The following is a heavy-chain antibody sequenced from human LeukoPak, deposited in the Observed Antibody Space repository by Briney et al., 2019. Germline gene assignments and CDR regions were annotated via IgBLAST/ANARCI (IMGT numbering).Heavy chain of an antibody. CDR1: GYSFTSYW. CDR3: ARRGTSYHDF. CDR2: IYPGDSET. D-gene: IGHD3/OR15-3a*01. V-gene: IGHV5-51*01. Sequence: HGESLKISCKGSGYSFTSYWIGWVRQMPGKGLEWMGMIYPGDSETRYSPSSQGQVTISADKSINTAYLQWSSLKASDSAIYYCARRGTSYHDFWGQGTLVAVSS. J-gene: IGHJ4*02.